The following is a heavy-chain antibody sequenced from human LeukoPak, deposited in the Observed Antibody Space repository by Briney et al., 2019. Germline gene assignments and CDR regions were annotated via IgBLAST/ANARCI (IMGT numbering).Heavy chain of an antibody. CDR1: GFTFSSYS. D-gene: IGHD3-22*01. V-gene: IGHV3-21*01. CDR3: ARELMGLTMIVVVNPIDY. Sequence: PGGSLRLSCAASGFTFSSYSMNWVRQAPGKGLEWVSSISSTSSYIYYADSVKGRFTISRDNAKNSLFLQMSSLRAKDTAVYYCARELMGLTMIVVVNPIDYWGQGTLVTVSS. CDR2: ISSTSSYI. J-gene: IGHJ4*02.